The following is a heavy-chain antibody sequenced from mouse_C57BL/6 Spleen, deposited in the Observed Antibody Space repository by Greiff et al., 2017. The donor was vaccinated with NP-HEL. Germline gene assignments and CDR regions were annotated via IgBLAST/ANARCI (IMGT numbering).Heavy chain of an antibody. V-gene: IGHV1-81*01. Sequence: QVQLKESGAELARPGASVKLSCKASGYTFTSYGISWVKQRTGQGLEWIGEIYPRSGNTYYNEKFKGKATLTADKSSSTAYLELRSLTSEDSAVYFCARRDYDGYPYYYAMDYGGQGTSVTVSS. CDR3: ARRDYDGYPYYYAMDY. D-gene: IGHD2-3*01. J-gene: IGHJ4*01. CDR2: IYPRSGNT. CDR1: GYTFTSYG.